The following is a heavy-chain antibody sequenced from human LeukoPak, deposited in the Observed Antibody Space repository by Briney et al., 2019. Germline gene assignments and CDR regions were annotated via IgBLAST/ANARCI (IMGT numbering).Heavy chain of an antibody. D-gene: IGHD1-26*01. CDR1: GGSISSQY. V-gene: IGHV4-59*08. J-gene: IGHJ4*02. CDR2: MYYSGST. CDR3: ATGLGATDY. Sequence: PSETLSLTCTVSGGSISSQYWSWIQQPPGKGLEWIGYMYYSGSTNYNPSLKSRVTISVDTSKNQFSLKLSSVTAADTAVYYCATGLGATDYWGQGTLVTVSS.